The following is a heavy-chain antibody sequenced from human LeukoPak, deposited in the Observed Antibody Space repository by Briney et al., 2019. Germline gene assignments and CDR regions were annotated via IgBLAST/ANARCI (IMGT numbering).Heavy chain of an antibody. V-gene: IGHV3-48*03. CDR1: GFTFSGYE. CDR2: IGSSETTT. Sequence: GGSLRLSCAPSGFTFSGYEMTWVRPAPGKGLEWISFIGSSETTTHYAHSVRGRFTISRDNAKNSLYLQMNSLRAEDTAVYYCARDRGNGGLIDYWGQGTLVTVSS. CDR3: ARDRGNGGLIDY. D-gene: IGHD4-23*01. J-gene: IGHJ4*02.